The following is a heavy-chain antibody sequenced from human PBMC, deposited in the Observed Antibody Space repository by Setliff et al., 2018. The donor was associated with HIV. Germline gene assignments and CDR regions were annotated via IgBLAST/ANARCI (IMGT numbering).Heavy chain of an antibody. V-gene: IGHV1-18*01. Sequence: ASVKVSCKASGYTFTSYGISWVRQAPGQGLEWMGWISAYNGNTNYAQKLQGRVTMTTDTSTSTAYMELSSLRSDDTAMYYCARHQSRAVRGVIIRDNYYYGMDVWGQGTTVTVSS. CDR3: ARHQSRAVRGVIIRDNYYYGMDV. D-gene: IGHD3-10*01. CDR1: GYTFTSYG. J-gene: IGHJ6*02. CDR2: ISAYNGNT.